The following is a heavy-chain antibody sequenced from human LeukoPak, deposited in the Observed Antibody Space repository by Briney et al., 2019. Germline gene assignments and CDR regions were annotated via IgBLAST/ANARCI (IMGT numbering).Heavy chain of an antibody. D-gene: IGHD3-3*01. CDR3: ARGHKGVAPGY. CDR1: GGSISSYY. CDR2: IYYSGST. J-gene: IGHJ4*02. Sequence: SETLSLTCTVSGGSISSYYWSWIRQPPGKGLEWIGYIYYSGSTNYNPSLKSRVTIPVDTSKNQFSLKLSSVTAADTAVYYCARGHKGVAPGYWGQGTLVTVSS. V-gene: IGHV4-59*01.